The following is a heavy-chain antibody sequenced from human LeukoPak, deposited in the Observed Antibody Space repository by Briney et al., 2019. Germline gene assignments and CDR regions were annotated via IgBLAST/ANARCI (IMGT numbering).Heavy chain of an antibody. Sequence: PGGSLRLSCAASGFTFSSYAMSWVRQAPGKGLEWVSAISGSGGSTYYAGSVKGRFTISRDNSKNTLYLQMNSLRAEDTAVYYCAKAGYDFWSGFAFSFDYWGQGTLVTVSS. CDR1: GFTFSSYA. D-gene: IGHD3-3*01. V-gene: IGHV3-23*01. CDR3: AKAGYDFWSGFAFSFDY. J-gene: IGHJ4*02. CDR2: ISGSGGST.